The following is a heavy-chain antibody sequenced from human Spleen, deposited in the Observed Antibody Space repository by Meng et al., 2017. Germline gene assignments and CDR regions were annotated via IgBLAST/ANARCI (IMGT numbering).Heavy chain of an antibody. CDR3: AALYCSGGSCYDRHAFDI. Sequence: SVKVSCKASGGTFSSYAISWVRQAPGQGLEWMGGIIPIFGTANYAQKFQGRVTITADKSTSTAYIELSSLRSEDTAVYYCAALYCSGGSCYDRHAFDIWGQGTMVTVSS. CDR1: GGTFSSYA. D-gene: IGHD2-15*01. J-gene: IGHJ3*02. CDR2: IIPIFGTA. V-gene: IGHV1-69*06.